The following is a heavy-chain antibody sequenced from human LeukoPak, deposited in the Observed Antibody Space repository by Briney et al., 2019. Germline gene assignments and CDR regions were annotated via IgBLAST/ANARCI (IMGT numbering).Heavy chain of an antibody. CDR2: IIPIFGTA. CDR3: ARVAPRYCSGGSCYSPNFDY. Sequence: SVKVSCKASGGTFSSYAISWVRQAPGQGLEWMGGIIPIFGTANYAQKFQGRVTITADESTSTAYMDLSSLRSEDTAVYYCARVAPRYCSGGSCYSPNFDYWGQGTLVTVSS. D-gene: IGHD2-15*01. CDR1: GGTFSSYA. J-gene: IGHJ4*02. V-gene: IGHV1-69*01.